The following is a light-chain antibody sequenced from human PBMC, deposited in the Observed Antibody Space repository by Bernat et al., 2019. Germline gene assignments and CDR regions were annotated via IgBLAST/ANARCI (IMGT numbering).Light chain of an antibody. CDR1: SSAVGGYNH. V-gene: IGLV2-14*01. CDR3: SSYTSSSTEV. CDR2: DVS. Sequence: QSALTQPASVSGSPGQSITISCTGTSSAVGGYNHVSWYQQHPGKAPKLMIYDVSNRPSGVSNRFSGSKSGNTASLTISGLQAEDGADYYCSSYTSSSTEVIGTGTKVTVL. J-gene: IGLJ1*01.